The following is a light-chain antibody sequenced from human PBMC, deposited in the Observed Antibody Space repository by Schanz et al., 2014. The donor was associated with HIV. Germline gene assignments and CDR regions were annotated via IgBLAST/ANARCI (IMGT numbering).Light chain of an antibody. J-gene: IGKJ1*01. CDR3: QQYGSSPPT. CDR2: GAS. CDR1: QSVIRNY. V-gene: IGKV3-20*01. Sequence: ETVLTQSPGTLSLSPGERATLSCRASQSVIRNYVAWYQQKPGQAPRLFIYGASSRATGIPDRFSGSGSGTDFTLTISRLEPEDFAVYHCQQYGSSPPTFGQGTKVEIK.